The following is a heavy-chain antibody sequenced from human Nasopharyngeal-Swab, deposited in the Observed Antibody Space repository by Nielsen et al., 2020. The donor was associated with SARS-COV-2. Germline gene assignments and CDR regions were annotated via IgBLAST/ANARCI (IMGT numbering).Heavy chain of an antibody. J-gene: IGHJ6*02. CDR1: GYTFTSYD. V-gene: IGHV1-8*01. D-gene: IGHD3-3*01. CDR3: ARGPTYYDFWSGYYRGGMDV. Sequence: ALVKVSCKASGYTFTSYDINWVRQATGQGLEWMGWMNPNSGNTGYAQKFQGRVTMTRNTSISTAYMELSSLRSEDTAVYYCARGPTYYDFWSGYYRGGMDVWGQGTTVTVSS. CDR2: MNPNSGNT.